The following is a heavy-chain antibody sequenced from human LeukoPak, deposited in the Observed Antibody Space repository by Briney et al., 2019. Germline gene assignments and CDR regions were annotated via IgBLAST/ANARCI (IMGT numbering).Heavy chain of an antibody. CDR1: GFTFSSYG. J-gene: IGHJ4*02. CDR2: ISYDGSNK. D-gene: IGHD1-26*01. V-gene: IGHV3-30*18. Sequence: GRSLRLSCAASGFTFSSYGMPWVRQAPGKGLEWVAVISYDGSNKYYADPVKGRFTISRDNSKNTLYLQMNSLRAEDTAVYYCAEDSGGTTFDYWGQGTLVTVSS. CDR3: AEDSGGTTFDY.